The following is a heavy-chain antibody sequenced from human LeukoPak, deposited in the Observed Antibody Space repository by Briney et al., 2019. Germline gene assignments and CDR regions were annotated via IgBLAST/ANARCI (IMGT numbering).Heavy chain of an antibody. CDR2: IYYSGST. D-gene: IGHD3-10*01. CDR3: ARDVLLWFGERYFDY. V-gene: IGHV4-39*07. CDR1: GGSISSSSYY. Sequence: SETLSLTCTVSGGSISSSSYYWGWIRQPPGKGLEWLGSIYYSGSTYYNPSLKSRVTISVDTSKNQFSLKLSSVTAADTAVYYCARDVLLWFGERYFDYWGQGTLVTVSS. J-gene: IGHJ4*02.